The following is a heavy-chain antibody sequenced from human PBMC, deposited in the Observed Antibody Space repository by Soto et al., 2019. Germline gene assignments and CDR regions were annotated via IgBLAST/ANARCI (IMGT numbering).Heavy chain of an antibody. Sequence: GESLKISCMGSGYSFTTYWIGWVRQMPGKGLEWMGIIYPGDSDTRYSPSFQGQVTISADKSISTAYLQWSSLKASDTAMYYCARPKTINYSSTTSDYSNFDYWGQGTLVTVSS. CDR2: IYPGDSDT. D-gene: IGHD3-22*01. J-gene: IGHJ4*02. CDR1: GYSFTTYW. V-gene: IGHV5-51*01. CDR3: ARPKTINYSSTTSDYSNFDY.